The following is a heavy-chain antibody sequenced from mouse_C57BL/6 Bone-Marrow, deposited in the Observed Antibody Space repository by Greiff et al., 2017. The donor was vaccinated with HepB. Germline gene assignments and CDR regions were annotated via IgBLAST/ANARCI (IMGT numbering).Heavy chain of an antibody. J-gene: IGHJ2*01. Sequence: VQLQQSGPELVKPGASVKIPCKASGYTFTDYNMDWVKQSHGKSLEWIGDINPNNGGTIYNQKFKGKATLTVDKSSSTAYMELRSLTSEDTAVYYCARGPLIYYYGSSYYFDYWGQGTTLTVSS. CDR2: INPNNGGT. D-gene: IGHD1-1*01. V-gene: IGHV1-18*01. CDR3: ARGPLIYYYGSSYYFDY. CDR1: GYTFTDYN.